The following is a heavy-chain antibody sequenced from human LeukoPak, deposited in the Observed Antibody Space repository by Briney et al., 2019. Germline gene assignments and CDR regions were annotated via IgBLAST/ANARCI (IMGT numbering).Heavy chain of an antibody. Sequence: GGSLRLSCAASGFTFSSYGMHWVRQAPGKGLEWVAVIWYDGSNKCYADSVKGRFTISRDNSKNTLYLQMNSLRAEDTAVYYCARDVGTIDYWGQGTLVTASS. V-gene: IGHV3-33*01. CDR3: ARDVGTIDY. D-gene: IGHD1/OR15-1a*01. J-gene: IGHJ4*02. CDR1: GFTFSSYG. CDR2: IWYDGSNK.